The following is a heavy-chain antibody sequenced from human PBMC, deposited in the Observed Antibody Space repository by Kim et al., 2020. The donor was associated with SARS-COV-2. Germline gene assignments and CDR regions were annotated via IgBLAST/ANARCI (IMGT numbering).Heavy chain of an antibody. CDR1: GGTFSSYA. CDR2: IIPIFGTA. Sequence: SVKVSCKASGGTFSSYAISWVRQAPGQGLEWMGGIIPIFGTANYAQKFQGRVTITADESTSTAYMELSSLRSEDTAVYYCASGSCSGGSCYVFDYWGQGTLVTVSS. J-gene: IGHJ4*02. V-gene: IGHV1-69*13. D-gene: IGHD2-15*01. CDR3: ASGSCSGGSCYVFDY.